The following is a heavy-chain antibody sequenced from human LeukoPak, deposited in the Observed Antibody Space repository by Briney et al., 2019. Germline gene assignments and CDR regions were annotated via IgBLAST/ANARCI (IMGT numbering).Heavy chain of an antibody. Sequence: GGSLRLSCAASGFTFDDYAMHWVRQAPGKGLEWVSGISWNSGSIGYADSVKGRFTISRDNAKNSLYLQMNSRRAEDTALYYCAGSGAFDIWGQGTMVTVSS. CDR2: ISWNSGSI. J-gene: IGHJ3*02. CDR1: GFTFDDYA. CDR3: AGSGAFDI. V-gene: IGHV3-9*01.